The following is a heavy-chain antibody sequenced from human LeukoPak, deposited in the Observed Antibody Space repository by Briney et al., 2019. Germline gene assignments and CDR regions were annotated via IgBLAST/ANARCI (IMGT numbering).Heavy chain of an antibody. CDR1: GYSFTTYW. J-gene: IGHJ4*02. Sequence: GESLKISCRGSGYSFTTYWIGWVRQMPGKGLEWMGIIYPGDSDTRYSPSFQGQVTMSADKSINTAYLQWSSLKASDTAMYYCARRQGCSSSSCPPDSWGQGTLVTASS. CDR3: ARRQGCSSSSCPPDS. CDR2: IYPGDSDT. V-gene: IGHV5-51*01. D-gene: IGHD2-15*01.